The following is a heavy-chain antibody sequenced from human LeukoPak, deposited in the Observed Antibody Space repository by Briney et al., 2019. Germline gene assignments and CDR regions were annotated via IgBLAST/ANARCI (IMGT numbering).Heavy chain of an antibody. CDR1: GGSFSGYY. J-gene: IGHJ4*02. V-gene: IGHV4-59*10. D-gene: IGHD6-13*01. CDR3: ARGPAGTEDY. Sequence: SETLSLTCAVYGGSFSGYYWSWIRQPAGKGLEWIGRIYTSGSTNYNPSLKSRVTMSVDTSKNQFSLKLSSVTAADTAVYYCARGPAGTEDYWGQGTLVTVPS. CDR2: IYTSGST.